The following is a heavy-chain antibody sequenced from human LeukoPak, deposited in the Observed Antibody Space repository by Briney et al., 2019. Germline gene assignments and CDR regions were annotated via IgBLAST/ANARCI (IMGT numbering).Heavy chain of an antibody. J-gene: IGHJ4*02. D-gene: IGHD2-2*01. V-gene: IGHV4-31*03. CDR1: GGSISSGGYY. CDR3: ARYQLQKYYFDY. CDR2: IYYSGST. Sequence: SETLSLTCTVSGGSISSGGYYWSWIRQHPGKGLEWIGYIYYSGSTYYNPSLKSRVTISVDTSENQFSLKLSSVTAADTAVYYCARYQLQKYYFDYWGQGTLVTVSS.